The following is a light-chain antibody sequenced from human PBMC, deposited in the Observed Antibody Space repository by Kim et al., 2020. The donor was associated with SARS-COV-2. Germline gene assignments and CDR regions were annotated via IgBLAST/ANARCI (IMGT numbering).Light chain of an antibody. CDR2: GKN. CDR3: NSRDSSGNHPWV. Sequence: LGQTVRITCQGDSLRSYYASWYQQKPGQAPVLVIYGKNNLPSGIPDRFSGSSSGNTASLTITGAQAEDEADYYCNSRDSSGNHPWVFGGGTKLTVL. J-gene: IGLJ3*02. CDR1: SLRSYY. V-gene: IGLV3-19*01.